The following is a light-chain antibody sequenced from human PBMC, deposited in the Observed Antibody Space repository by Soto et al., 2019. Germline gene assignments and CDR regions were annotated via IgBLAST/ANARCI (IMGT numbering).Light chain of an antibody. V-gene: IGKV3-20*01. CDR2: EAS. Sequence: EIVLTQSPGTLSLSPGERAILSCRASQSVGKNYLGWFQQKLGQAPRLLIYEASNRATGIPDRFSGSGSGTDFTLTISRLETEDFAMYYCQQYDYSTLNFGGGTKVEIK. CDR1: QSVGKNY. J-gene: IGKJ4*01. CDR3: QQYDYSTLN.